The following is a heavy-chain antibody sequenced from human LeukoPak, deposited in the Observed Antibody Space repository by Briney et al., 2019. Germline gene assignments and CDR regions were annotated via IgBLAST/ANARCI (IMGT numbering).Heavy chain of an antibody. CDR2: IYTGETT. CDR1: GFIVSSSY. Sequence: GGSLRLSCAASGFIVSSSYMTWVRQAPGKGLEWVSIIYTGETTYYADSVKGRFTISKDNSKNTIYLQMNSLRAEDTAVYYCASDPSTTVGVAFDIWGQGTVVTVSS. D-gene: IGHD4-23*01. J-gene: IGHJ3*02. V-gene: IGHV3-53*01. CDR3: ASDPSTTVGVAFDI.